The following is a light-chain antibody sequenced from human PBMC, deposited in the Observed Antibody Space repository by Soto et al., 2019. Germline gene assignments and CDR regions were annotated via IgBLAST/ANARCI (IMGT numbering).Light chain of an antibody. CDR3: AAWDDSLNGYV. V-gene: IGLV1-44*01. CDR1: SSNIGSNT. CDR2: GKN. J-gene: IGLJ1*01. Sequence: GQRITISCSGSSSNIGSNTVNWYQQLPGTAPKLLIHGKNYRPSGVPDRFSGSKSDTSASLAISGLQSEDEAEYYCAAWDDSLNGYVFGTGTKVTVL.